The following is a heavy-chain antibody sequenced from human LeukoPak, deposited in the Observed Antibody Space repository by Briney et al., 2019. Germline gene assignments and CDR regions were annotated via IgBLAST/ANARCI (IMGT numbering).Heavy chain of an antibody. CDR2: IWFDGSNK. CDR1: GFTFRDYG. CDR3: ASTRTGISSYYFYYMDV. V-gene: IGHV3-33*01. D-gene: IGHD3-10*01. J-gene: IGHJ6*03. Sequence: PGGSLRLSCGASGFTFRDYGMHWVRQAPGKGLEGVSNIWFDGSNKYYAESVKGRFSISRDNSKNTLYLQMNGLRPDDTAVYYCASTRTGISSYYFYYMDVWGKGTTVIVSS.